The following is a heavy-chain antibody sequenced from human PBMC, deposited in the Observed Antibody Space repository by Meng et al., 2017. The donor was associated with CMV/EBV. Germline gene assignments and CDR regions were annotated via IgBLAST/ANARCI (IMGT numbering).Heavy chain of an antibody. V-gene: IGHV3-7*01. CDR3: ASHGGY. D-gene: IGHD3-16*01. J-gene: IGHJ4*02. CDR2: INQDGSDK. CDR1: AFTYINYW. Sequence: GGSPRLSCAASAFTYINYWMMWVRQAPGKGLEWVANINQDGSDKYYVDSVKGRFTISRDNAEKSLYLQMSSLRAEDTAVYYCASHGGYWGQGTLVTVSS.